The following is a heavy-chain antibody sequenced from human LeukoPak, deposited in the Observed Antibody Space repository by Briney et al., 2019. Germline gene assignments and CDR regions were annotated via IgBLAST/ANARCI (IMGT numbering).Heavy chain of an antibody. CDR3: ARAHRGFGESLFDY. V-gene: IGHV4-39*07. J-gene: IGHJ4*02. D-gene: IGHD3-10*01. CDR2: IYYSGST. Sequence: PSETLSLTCTVSGGSISSSSFYWGWIRQPPGKGLEWIGSIYYSGSTYYNPSLKSRVTISVDKSKNQFSLKLSSVTAADTAVYFCARAHRGFGESLFDYWGQGTLVTVSS. CDR1: GGSISSSSFY.